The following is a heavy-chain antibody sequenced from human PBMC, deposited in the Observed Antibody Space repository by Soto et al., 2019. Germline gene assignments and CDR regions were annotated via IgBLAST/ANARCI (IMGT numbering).Heavy chain of an antibody. D-gene: IGHD1-26*01. J-gene: IGHJ6*02. V-gene: IGHV1-58*01. Sequence: GASVKVSCKASGFTFTSSAVQWGRQARGQRLEWIGWIVVGSGNTNYAQKCQERVTTTRDMSTSTAHRELSSLRSEDTAVYYCAAERSGSIIVGANSLDVWGQGTTVTVSS. CDR3: AAERSGSIIVGANSLDV. CDR2: IVVGSGNT. CDR1: GFTFTSSA.